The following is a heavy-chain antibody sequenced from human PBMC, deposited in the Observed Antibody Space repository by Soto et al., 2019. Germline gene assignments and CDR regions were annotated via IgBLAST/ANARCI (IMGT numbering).Heavy chain of an antibody. Sequence: EVQLVESGGGLVQPGGSLRLSCAGSGFSFTTYEMNWVRQAPGKGLEWVSYISGSSDTKYYADSVKGRFTISRDNVRNSLYLQMSSLRLDDTAVYYCVRDGGNYPHAPHWGQGTLVTVSS. V-gene: IGHV3-48*03. CDR3: VRDGGNYPHAPH. CDR2: ISGSSDTK. D-gene: IGHD1-26*01. CDR1: GFSFTTYE. J-gene: IGHJ4*02.